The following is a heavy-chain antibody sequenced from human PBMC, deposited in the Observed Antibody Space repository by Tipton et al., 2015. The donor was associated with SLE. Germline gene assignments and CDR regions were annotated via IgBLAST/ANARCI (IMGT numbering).Heavy chain of an antibody. D-gene: IGHD3-16*01. CDR3: ARDRRQLVWGDAFDI. CDR1: GGSISSGSYY. V-gene: IGHV4-61*09. CDR2: IYTSGST. J-gene: IGHJ3*02. Sequence: TLSLTCTVSGGSISSGSYYWSWIRQPAGKGLEWIGYIYTSGSTYYNPSLKSRVTISVDTSKNQFSLKLSSVTAADTAVYYCARDRRQLVWGDAFDIWGQGTMVTVSS.